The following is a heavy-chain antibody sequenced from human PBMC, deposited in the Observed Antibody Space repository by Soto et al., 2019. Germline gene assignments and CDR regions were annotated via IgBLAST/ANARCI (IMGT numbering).Heavy chain of an antibody. D-gene: IGHD3-10*01. CDR1: GFTFSTYG. CDR3: AKEAVVRGVIDY. Sequence: QVQLVESGGGVVQPGRSLRLSCAASGFTFSTYGMHWVRQAPGKGLEWVAVISYDGSNKHYADSVKGRFSISRDNSKNTLHLQMNSLRAEDTAVYYGAKEAVVRGVIDYWGQGILVTVSS. CDR2: ISYDGSNK. J-gene: IGHJ4*02. V-gene: IGHV3-30*18.